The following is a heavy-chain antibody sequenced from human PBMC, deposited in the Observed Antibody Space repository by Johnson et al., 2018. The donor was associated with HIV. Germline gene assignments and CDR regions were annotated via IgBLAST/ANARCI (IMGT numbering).Heavy chain of an antibody. CDR1: GFTFSSYG. Sequence: QVQLVESGGGLVQPGGSLRLSCAASGFTFSSYGMHWVRQAPGKGLEWVAFIRYDGSNKYYADSVKGRFTISRDNSKNTLYLQMNSLRAEDTAVYYCARKGMRRSIAAAGADAFDIWGQGTMVTVSS. CDR3: ARKGMRRSIAAAGADAFDI. CDR2: IRYDGSNK. D-gene: IGHD6-13*01. J-gene: IGHJ3*02. V-gene: IGHV3-30*02.